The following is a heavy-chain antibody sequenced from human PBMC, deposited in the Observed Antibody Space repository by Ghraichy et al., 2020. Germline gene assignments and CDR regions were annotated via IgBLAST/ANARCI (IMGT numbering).Heavy chain of an antibody. CDR1: GGSVSSGSYY. D-gene: IGHD3-3*01. CDR3: ARASPTIFGVVIIDY. Sequence: SQTLSLTCTVSGGSVSSGSYYWSWIRQPPGKGLEWIGYIYYSGSTNYNPSLKSRVTISVDTSKNQFSLKLSSVTAADPAVYYCARASPTIFGVVIIDYWGQGTLVTVSS. J-gene: IGHJ4*02. V-gene: IGHV4-61*01. CDR2: IYYSGST.